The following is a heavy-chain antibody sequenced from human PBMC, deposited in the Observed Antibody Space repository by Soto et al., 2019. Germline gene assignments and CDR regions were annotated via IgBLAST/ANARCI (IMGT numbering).Heavy chain of an antibody. CDR3: TTDPTMIADNFDY. CDR2: ISGSGGTT. Sequence: SCAASGFTFSSYGMSWVRQAPGKGLQWVSGISGSGGTTDYAAPVKGRFTISRDDSKNTLYLQMNSLKTEDTAVYYCTTDPTMIADNFDYWGQGTLVTVSS. J-gene: IGHJ4*02. V-gene: IGHV3-15*01. D-gene: IGHD3-22*01. CDR1: GFTFSSYG.